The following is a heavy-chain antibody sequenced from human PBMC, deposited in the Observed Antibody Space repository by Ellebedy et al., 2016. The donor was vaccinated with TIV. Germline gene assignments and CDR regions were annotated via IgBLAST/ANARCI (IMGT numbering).Heavy chain of an antibody. Sequence: GGSLRLXCAASGFFLSNYWMSWVRQTPGEGLEWVAVIGHDGTYYKYADSVKGRFTISRDNSKNTLYLQMNSLRVEDTAVYYCVRDFGTSRYFDYWGQGTLVTVSS. CDR2: IGHDGTYY. D-gene: IGHD3-10*01. CDR3: VRDFGTSRYFDY. J-gene: IGHJ4*02. CDR1: GFFLSNYW. V-gene: IGHV3-33*08.